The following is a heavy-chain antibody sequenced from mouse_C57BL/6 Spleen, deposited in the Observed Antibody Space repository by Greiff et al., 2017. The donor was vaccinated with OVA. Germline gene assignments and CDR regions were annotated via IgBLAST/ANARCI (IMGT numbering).Heavy chain of an antibody. CDR2: IDPSDSYT. Sequence: QVQLKQPGAELVRPGTSVKLSCKASGYTFTSYWMNWVKQRPGQGLEWIGVIDPSDSYTNYNQKFKCKATLTVDTSSSTAYMQLSSLTSEDSAVYYCANYDGDDFDYWGQGTTLTVSS. CDR1: GYTFTSYW. CDR3: ANYDGDDFDY. D-gene: IGHD1-2*01. J-gene: IGHJ2*01. V-gene: IGHV1-59*01.